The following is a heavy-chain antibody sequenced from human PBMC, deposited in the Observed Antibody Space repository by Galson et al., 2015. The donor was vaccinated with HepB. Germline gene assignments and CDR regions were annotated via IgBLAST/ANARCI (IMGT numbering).Heavy chain of an antibody. V-gene: IGHV4-34*01. D-gene: IGHD3-10*01. J-gene: IGHJ5*02. CDR2: INHSGST. Sequence: SETLSLTCAVYGGSFSGYYWSWIRQPPGKGLEWIGEINHSGSTNYNPSLKSRVTISVDTSKNQFSLKLSSVTAADTAVYYCARVFTMVRGVIIIPSHWFDPWGQGTLVTVSS. CDR1: GGSFSGYY. CDR3: ARVFTMVRGVIIIPSHWFDP.